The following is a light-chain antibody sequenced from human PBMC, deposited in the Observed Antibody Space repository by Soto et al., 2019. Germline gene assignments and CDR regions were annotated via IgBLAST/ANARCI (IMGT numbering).Light chain of an antibody. CDR2: YAS. CDR3: QQYNNWPPSWT. V-gene: IGKV3-15*01. J-gene: IGKJ1*01. Sequence: EIVMKQSPATLSVSPGERATLSCRASQSVSSNLAWYQQKPGQAPRLLIYYASTRATGIPARFSGSGSGTEFTLTISSLQSEDFAVYYCQQYNNWPPSWTFGQGTKVEMK. CDR1: QSVSSN.